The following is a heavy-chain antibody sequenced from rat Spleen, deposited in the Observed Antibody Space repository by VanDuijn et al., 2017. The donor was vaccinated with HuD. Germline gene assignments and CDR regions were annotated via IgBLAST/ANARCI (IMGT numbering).Heavy chain of an antibody. CDR2: ISKDGVNT. CDR3: AVAGYGY. Sequence: EVKLVESGGGLVQPGRSLKLSCAASGFNFNDYWMYWVRQAPGKGLEWVSSISKDGVNTYYPDSVKGRFTISRDNAESIVYLQMNSLKSEDTATYYCAVAGYGYWGQGVMVTVSS. V-gene: IGHV5-58*01. J-gene: IGHJ2*01. CDR1: GFNFNDYW. D-gene: IGHD1-7*01.